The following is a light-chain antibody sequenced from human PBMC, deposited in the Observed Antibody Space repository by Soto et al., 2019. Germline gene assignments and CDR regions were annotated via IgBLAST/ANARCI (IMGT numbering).Light chain of an antibody. CDR3: QQYNSWPRT. CDR1: QSVSSS. J-gene: IGKJ1*01. V-gene: IGKV3-15*01. Sequence: MTQSPATLSVSTGETATLSCRASQSVSSSLAWYQQKPGKAPRLLIYGASSRATGIPARFSGSGSGTEFTLTISSLQSEDFAVYYCQQYNSWPRTFGEGTKVDIK. CDR2: GAS.